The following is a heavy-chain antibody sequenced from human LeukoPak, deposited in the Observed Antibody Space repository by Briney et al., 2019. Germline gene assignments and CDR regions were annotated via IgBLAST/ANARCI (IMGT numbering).Heavy chain of an antibody. CDR2: ISGSTNTI. J-gene: IGHJ4*02. Sequence: GGSLRLSCAASGFTFSSYSMIWVRQAPGKGLEWVSYISGSTNTIYYADSVKGRFTISRDNAKNSLCLQMNSLRDEDTAVYYCARGPWGSATTLGGYFDNWGQGTLVTVSS. V-gene: IGHV3-48*02. D-gene: IGHD3-16*01. CDR3: ARGPWGSATTLGGYFDN. CDR1: GFTFSSYS.